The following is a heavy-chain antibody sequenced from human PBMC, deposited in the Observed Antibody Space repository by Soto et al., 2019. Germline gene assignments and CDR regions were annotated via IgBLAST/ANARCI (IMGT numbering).Heavy chain of an antibody. CDR2: IYYSGST. J-gene: IGHJ4*02. CDR1: GGSISSYY. V-gene: IGHV4-59*01. Sequence: SETLSLTCTVSGGSISSYYWSWIRQPPGKGLEWIGYIYYSGSTNYNPSLKSRVTISVDTSKNQFSLKLSSVTAADTAVYYCARVARLEYYYGSGSRDYWGQGTLVTVSS. D-gene: IGHD3-10*01. CDR3: ARVARLEYYYGSGSRDY.